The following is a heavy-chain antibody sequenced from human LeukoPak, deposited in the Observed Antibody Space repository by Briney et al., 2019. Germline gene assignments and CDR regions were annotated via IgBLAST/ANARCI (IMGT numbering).Heavy chain of an antibody. CDR1: GFTFSSYS. J-gene: IGHJ4*02. CDR3: ARGGGYCSSTSFYGYDY. D-gene: IGHD2-2*01. V-gene: IGHV3-21*01. CDR2: ISSSSSYI. Sequence: GGSLRLSCAASGFTFSSYSMNWVRQAPGKGLEWVSSISSSSSYIYYADSVKGRFTISRDNAKNSLYLQMSSLRAEDTAVYYCARGGGYCSSTSFYGYDYWGQGTLVTVSS.